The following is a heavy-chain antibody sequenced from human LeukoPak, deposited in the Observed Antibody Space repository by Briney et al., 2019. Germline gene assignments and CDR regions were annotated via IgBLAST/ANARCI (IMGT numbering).Heavy chain of an antibody. V-gene: IGHV4-59*11. CDR3: ARGSSSTYYYYYYMDV. D-gene: IGHD6-6*01. J-gene: IGHJ6*03. CDR1: GGSISSHY. Sequence: SETLSLTCTVSGGSISSHYWSWIRQPPGKGLKWIGYIYYSGSTNYNPSLKSRVTISVDTSKNQFSLKLSSVTAADTAVYYCARGSSSTYYYYYYMDVWGKGTTVTVSS. CDR2: IYYSGST.